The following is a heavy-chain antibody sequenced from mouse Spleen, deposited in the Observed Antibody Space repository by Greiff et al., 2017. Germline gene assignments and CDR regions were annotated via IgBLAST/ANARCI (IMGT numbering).Heavy chain of an antibody. CDR2: ISDGGSYT. CDR3: ARVATDYAMDY. J-gene: IGHJ4*01. Sequence: EVMLVESGGGLVKPGGSLTLSCAASGFTFSDYYMYWVRQTPEKRLEWVATISDGGSYTYYPDSVKGRFTISRDNAKNNLYLQMSSLKSEDTAMYYCARVATDYAMDYWGQGTSVTVSS. D-gene: IGHD1-1*01. CDR1: GFTFSDYY. V-gene: IGHV5-4*02.